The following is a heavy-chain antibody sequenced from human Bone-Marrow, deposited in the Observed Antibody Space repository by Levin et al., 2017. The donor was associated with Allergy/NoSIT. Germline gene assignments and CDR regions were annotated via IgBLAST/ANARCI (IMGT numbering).Heavy chain of an antibody. V-gene: IGHV4-61*02. D-gene: IGHD6-13*01. J-gene: IGHJ3*02. CDR1: GGSITSGVYY. Sequence: PSETLSLTCAVSGGSITSGVYYWGWVRQAAGTGLEWIGRIYTNGNSYYNPAFKSRATISLDTSKSHFSLELTSVTAADTAVYYCAGSVAASFDAFDMWGPGTKVTVS. CDR2: IYTNGNS. CDR3: AGSVAASFDAFDM.